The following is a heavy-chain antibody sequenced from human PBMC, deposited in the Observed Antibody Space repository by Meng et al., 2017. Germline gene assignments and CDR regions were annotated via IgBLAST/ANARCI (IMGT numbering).Heavy chain of an antibody. CDR2: VYRSGNA. D-gene: IGHD3-9*01. Sequence: SETLSLTCTVSNYSISSGHYWGWIRQSPGKGLEWIGSVYRSGNAYYKPSVKSRVTISVDVSKNQFSLKLTSVTAADTAMYYCARDIDNILTGAHLDYWGQGTLVTVSS. CDR3: ARDIDNILTGAHLDY. J-gene: IGHJ4*02. V-gene: IGHV4-38-2*02. CDR1: NYSISSGHY.